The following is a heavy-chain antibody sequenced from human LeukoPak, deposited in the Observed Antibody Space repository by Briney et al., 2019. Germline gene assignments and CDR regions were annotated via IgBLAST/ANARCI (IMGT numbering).Heavy chain of an antibody. CDR2: ISSSGSTI. D-gene: IGHD3-22*01. CDR3: AKGTGGYYGPFDS. CDR1: GFTFSDYY. V-gene: IGHV3-11*01. J-gene: IGHJ4*02. Sequence: GGSLRLSCAASGFTFSDYYMSWIRQAPGKGLGWVSYISSSGSTIYYADSVKGRFTTSRDNAKSSLYLQMNSLRVEDTAVYYCAKGTGGYYGPFDSWGQGTLVTVSS.